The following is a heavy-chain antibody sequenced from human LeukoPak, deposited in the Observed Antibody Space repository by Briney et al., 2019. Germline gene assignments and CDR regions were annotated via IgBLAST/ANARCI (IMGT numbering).Heavy chain of an antibody. V-gene: IGHV3-30*18. J-gene: IGHJ3*02. CDR1: GFTFSSYG. CDR2: TSCDGSNK. D-gene: IGHD2-2*01. Sequence: GGSLRLSCAASGFTFSSYGMHWVRQAPGKGLECVAVTSCDGSNKDYADSVKGRFTISRDNSKSTLYLQMDSLRVEDTAVYYCAKDRNSRTSSLGVFDIWGQGTMVTVSS. CDR3: AKDRNSRTSSLGVFDI.